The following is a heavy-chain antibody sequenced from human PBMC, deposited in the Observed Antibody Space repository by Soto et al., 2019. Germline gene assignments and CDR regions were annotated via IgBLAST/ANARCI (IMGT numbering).Heavy chain of an antibody. Sequence: QVKLVQSGAEVKKPGASVKVSCKASGYTFTRYDINWVRQATGQGLEWMGWMNPNSGNTDYAQKFQGRVTMTRNTSISTAYMELSSLRSEDTAVYYCARERSAAGAGWFDPWGQGTLVTVSS. CDR1: GYTFTRYD. CDR3: ARERSAAGAGWFDP. CDR2: MNPNSGNT. V-gene: IGHV1-8*01. J-gene: IGHJ5*02. D-gene: IGHD6-13*01.